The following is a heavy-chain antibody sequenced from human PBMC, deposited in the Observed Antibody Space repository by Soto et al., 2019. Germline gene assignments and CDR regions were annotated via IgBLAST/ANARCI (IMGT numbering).Heavy chain of an antibody. CDR2: ISSSSSTI. CDR1: GFTFSSYS. CDR3: ARDPSLRQWLVPDAFDI. Sequence: GGSLRLSCAASGFTFSSYSMNWVRQAPGKGLEWVSYISSSSSTICYADSVKGRFTISRDNAKNSLYLQMNSLRAEDTAVYYCARDPSLRQWLVPDAFDIWGQGTMVTVSS. V-gene: IGHV3-48*01. D-gene: IGHD6-19*01. J-gene: IGHJ3*02.